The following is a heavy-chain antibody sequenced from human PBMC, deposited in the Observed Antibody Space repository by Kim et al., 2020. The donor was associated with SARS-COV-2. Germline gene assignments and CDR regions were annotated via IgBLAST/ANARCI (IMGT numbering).Heavy chain of an antibody. CDR1: GGTFSSNG. J-gene: IGHJ4*02. CDR2: IFPMFDTT. D-gene: IGHD2-2*01. Sequence: SVKVSCKASGGTFSSNGISWVRQAPGLGLEWMGGIFPMFDTTNYAQKFQGRVTLTADESTSTSYMDLSSLGSDDTGVYYCAREALTATPPAFDYWGQGTLVTVSS. V-gene: IGHV1-69*13. CDR3: AREALTATPPAFDY.